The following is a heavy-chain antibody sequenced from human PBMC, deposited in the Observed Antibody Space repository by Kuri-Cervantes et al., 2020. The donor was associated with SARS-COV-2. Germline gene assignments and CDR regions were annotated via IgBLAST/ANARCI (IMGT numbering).Heavy chain of an antibody. J-gene: IGHJ3*02. CDR3: AAALIDAFDI. V-gene: IGHV3-11*03. Sequence: GESLKISCAASGFTFSDYYMSWIRQAPGKGLEWVSYISSSSSYTNYADSVKGRFTISRDNAKNSLYLQMNSLRAEDTAVYYCAAALIDAFDIWGQGTMVTVSS. CDR1: GFTFSDYY. D-gene: IGHD6-13*01. CDR2: ISSSSSYT.